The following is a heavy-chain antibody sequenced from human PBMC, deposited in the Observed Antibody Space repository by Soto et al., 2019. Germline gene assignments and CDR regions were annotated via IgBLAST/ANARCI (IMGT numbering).Heavy chain of an antibody. CDR1: GGTFSSYA. J-gene: IGHJ4*02. V-gene: IGHV1-69*13. Sequence: ASVKVSCKASGGTFSSYAISWVRQAPGQGLEWMGGIIPIFGTANYAQKFQGRVTITAQDSTSTAYMELSSLRSEDTAVYYCASRGSYPFAYWGQRTLVSVSS. D-gene: IGHD1-26*01. CDR3: ASRGSYPFAY. CDR2: IIPIFGTA.